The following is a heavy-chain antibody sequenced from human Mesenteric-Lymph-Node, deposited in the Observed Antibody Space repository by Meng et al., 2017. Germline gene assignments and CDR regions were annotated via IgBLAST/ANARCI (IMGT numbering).Heavy chain of an antibody. CDR3: ARDGSSGWYWYVDL. CDR1: GFTFSSYS. CDR2: ISCSSSYI. Sequence: GESLKISCAASGFTFSSYSMNWVRQAPGKGLEWVSSISCSSSYIYYADSVKGRFTISRDNSKNSLYLQMNSLKAEDTALYYCARDGSSGWYWYVDLWGRGTLVTVSS. V-gene: IGHV3-21*04. D-gene: IGHD6-19*01. J-gene: IGHJ2*01.